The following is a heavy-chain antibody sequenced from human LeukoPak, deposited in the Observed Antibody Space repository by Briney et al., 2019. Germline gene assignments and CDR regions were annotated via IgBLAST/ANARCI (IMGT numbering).Heavy chain of an antibody. CDR3: ARANWGFHFDY. D-gene: IGHD7-27*01. Sequence: SETLSLTCAVSGGSISIGGYSWSWIRQPPGKGLEWIGYIYHSGSTYYNPSLKSRVTISVDRSKNQFSLKLSSVTAADTAVYYCARANWGFHFDYWGQGTLATVSS. V-gene: IGHV4-30-2*01. J-gene: IGHJ4*02. CDR2: IYHSGST. CDR1: GGSISIGGYS.